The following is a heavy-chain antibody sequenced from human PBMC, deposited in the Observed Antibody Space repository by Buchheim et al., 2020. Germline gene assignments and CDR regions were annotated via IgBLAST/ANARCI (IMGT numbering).Heavy chain of an antibody. CDR1: GFTFTTSP. CDR2: ISASGAGT. V-gene: IGHV3-23*01. Sequence: EVQLLESGGGLVQPGGSPRLSCAASGFTFTTSPMSWVRQAPGKGLEWVSAISASGAGTSYADSVKGRFTMSRDNSKNTLYLQMNSLRVDDTAVYYCAKNSVHGDWPEYWGQGTL. CDR3: AKNSVHGDWPEY. J-gene: IGHJ4*02. D-gene: IGHD4-17*01.